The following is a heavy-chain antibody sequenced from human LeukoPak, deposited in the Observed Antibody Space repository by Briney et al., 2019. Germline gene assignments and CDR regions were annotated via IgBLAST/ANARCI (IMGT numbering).Heavy chain of an antibody. CDR3: AKKLTAGYSSGWSQGGYFDY. Sequence: GGSLRLSCAASGFIFSSYAMSWVRQAPGKGLEWVSAISGGGGSTYYADSVKGRFTISRDNSKNSLYLQMNSLRAEDTAVYYCAKKLTAGYSSGWSQGGYFDYWGQGTLVTVSS. CDR2: ISGGGGST. V-gene: IGHV3-23*01. D-gene: IGHD6-19*01. J-gene: IGHJ4*02. CDR1: GFIFSSYA.